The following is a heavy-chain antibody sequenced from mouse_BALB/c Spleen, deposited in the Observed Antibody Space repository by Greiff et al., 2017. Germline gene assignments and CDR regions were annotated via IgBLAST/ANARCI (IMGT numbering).Heavy chain of an antibody. CDR1: GDSITSGY. Sequence: EVQLQQSGPSLVKPSQTLSLTCSVTGDSITSGYWNWIRKFPGNKLEYMGYISYSGSTYYNPSLKSRISITRDTSKNQYYLQLNSVTTEDTATYYCARDDGYYRSYAMDYWGQGTSVTVSS. D-gene: IGHD2-3*01. J-gene: IGHJ4*01. CDR2: ISYSGST. V-gene: IGHV3-8*02. CDR3: ARDDGYYRSYAMDY.